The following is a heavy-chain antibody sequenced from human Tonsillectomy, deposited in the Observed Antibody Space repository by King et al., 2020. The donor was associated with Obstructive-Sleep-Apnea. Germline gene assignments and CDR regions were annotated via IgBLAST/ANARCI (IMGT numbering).Heavy chain of an antibody. CDR1: GFTVSTNY. D-gene: IGHD2-15*01. CDR3: ARALGYCSGDSCFLYYSFFDL. J-gene: IGHJ2*01. CDR2: IYSGGST. V-gene: IGHV3-66*01. Sequence: VQLVESGGGLVQPGGSLRLSCAASGFTVSTNYMSWVRQAPGKGLEWVSLIYSGGSTNYADSVKGRFTISRDNSKKTLYLQMNTLRAEDTAVYCCARALGYCSGDSCFLYYSFFDLWGRGTLVTVSS.